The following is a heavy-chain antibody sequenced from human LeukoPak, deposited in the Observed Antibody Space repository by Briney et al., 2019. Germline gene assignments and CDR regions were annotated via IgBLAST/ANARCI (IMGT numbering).Heavy chain of an antibody. CDR1: GASITSGDYS. Sequence: SETLSLTCAVSGASITSGDYSWNWIRQPPGKGLEWIGYIYHTGNTYYNPSLKSRVTISVDRSKNQFSLKLSSVTAADTAVYYCARGFFVRGNPGSWFDPWGQGTLVTVSS. J-gene: IGHJ5*02. CDR3: ARGFFVRGNPGSWFDP. V-gene: IGHV4-30-2*01. D-gene: IGHD3-10*02. CDR2: IYHTGNT.